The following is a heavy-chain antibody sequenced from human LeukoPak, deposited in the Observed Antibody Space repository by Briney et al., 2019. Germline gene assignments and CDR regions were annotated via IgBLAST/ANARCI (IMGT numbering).Heavy chain of an antibody. CDR1: GGSISTYY. V-gene: IGHV4-4*07. D-gene: IGHD2-21*02. CDR3: ARLPGGDSSSVVAFDI. J-gene: IGHJ3*02. Sequence: SETLSLTCAVSGGSISTYYWSWIRQPARKGLEWIGRIYTSVSTNYNPSLKSRVTMSVDTSKNQFSLNLRSVTAADTAVYYCARLPGGDSSSVVAFDIWGQGTMVTVSS. CDR2: IYTSVST.